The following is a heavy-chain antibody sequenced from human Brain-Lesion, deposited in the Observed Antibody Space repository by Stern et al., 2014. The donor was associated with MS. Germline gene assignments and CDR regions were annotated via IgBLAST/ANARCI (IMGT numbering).Heavy chain of an antibody. Sequence: VQLVESGAEVKKPGESLKISCEASGYLFDDYWIGWVRQMSGRGLELVAIIFPRDSNTRYSPSVQGQVTISADKSISTTYLQWRSLKASDPAIFYCAKSPATPSGYDRFDYWGQGALVTVSS. J-gene: IGHJ4*02. CDR2: IFPRDSNT. CDR3: AKSPATPSGYDRFDY. V-gene: IGHV5-51*03. D-gene: IGHD5-12*01. CDR1: GYLFDDYW.